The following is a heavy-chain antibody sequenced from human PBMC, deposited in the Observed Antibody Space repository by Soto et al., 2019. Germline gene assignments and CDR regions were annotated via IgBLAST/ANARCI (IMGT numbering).Heavy chain of an antibody. D-gene: IGHD1-1*01. CDR1: GGSFSGYY. Sequence: QVQLQQWGAGLLKPSETLSLTCAVYGGSFSGYYWTWIRQPPGTGLEWIGEINHSGSTNYNPSLKRRVTLSADTSKTQFSLKLTSVTAADTAVYYCARDKITGLFDYWGQGTLVTVSS. CDR3: ARDKITGLFDY. V-gene: IGHV4-34*01. J-gene: IGHJ4*02. CDR2: INHSGST.